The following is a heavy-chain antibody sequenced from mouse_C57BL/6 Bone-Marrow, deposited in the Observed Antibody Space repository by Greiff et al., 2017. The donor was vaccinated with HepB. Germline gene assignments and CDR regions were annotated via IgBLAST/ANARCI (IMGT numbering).Heavy chain of an antibody. V-gene: IGHV5-9*01. D-gene: IGHD1-1*01. CDR2: ISGGGGNT. J-gene: IGHJ2*01. CDR3: ARQDDYGTDY. Sequence: EVQVVESGGGLVKPGGSLKLSCAASGFTFSSYTMSWVRQTPEKRLEWVATISGGGGNTYYPDSVKGRFTISRDNAKNTLYLQMSSLRSEDTALYYCARQDDYGTDYWGQGTTLTVSS. CDR1: GFTFSSYT.